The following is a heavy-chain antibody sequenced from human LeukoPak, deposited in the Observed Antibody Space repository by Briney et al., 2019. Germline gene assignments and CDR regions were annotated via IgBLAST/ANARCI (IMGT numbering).Heavy chain of an antibody. CDR3: ARATDQYDFWSGYLSYYYYGMDV. Sequence: SVKVSCKASGGTFSSYAISWVRQAPGQGLEWMGRIIPILGIANYAQKFQGRVTITADKSTSTAYMELSSLRSEDTAVYYCARATDQYDFWSGYLSYYYYGMDVWGQGTTVTVSS. CDR2: IIPILGIA. CDR1: GGTFSSYA. D-gene: IGHD3-3*01. V-gene: IGHV1-69*04. J-gene: IGHJ6*02.